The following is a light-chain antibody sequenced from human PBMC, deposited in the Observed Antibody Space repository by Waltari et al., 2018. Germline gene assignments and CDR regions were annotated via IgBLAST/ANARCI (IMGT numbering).Light chain of an antibody. J-gene: IGLJ1*01. CDR3: QAWDSSAFV. V-gene: IGLV3-1*01. Sequence: SYEVTQPPSVSVSPRQRATITCSGEKLGSQYVSWYQQKSGQSPVLVIYRDDKRPSGIPERFSGSNSGNTATLTISGTQPMDEADYYCQAWDSSAFVFGAGTKVTVL. CDR2: RDD. CDR1: KLGSQY.